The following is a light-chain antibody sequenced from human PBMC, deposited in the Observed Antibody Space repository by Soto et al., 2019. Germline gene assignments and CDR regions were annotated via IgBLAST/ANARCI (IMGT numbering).Light chain of an antibody. Sequence: DIQMTQSPTTLSASIGDRVTITCRASQGISNWLAWYQQKPGKAPTLLIYDVSRLESGVPSRFSGSGSGTEFTLTINGLQPGDFATYYCQQYDTYYTFGQGTKVDIK. J-gene: IGKJ2*01. CDR3: QQYDTYYT. CDR2: DVS. CDR1: QGISNW. V-gene: IGKV1-5*01.